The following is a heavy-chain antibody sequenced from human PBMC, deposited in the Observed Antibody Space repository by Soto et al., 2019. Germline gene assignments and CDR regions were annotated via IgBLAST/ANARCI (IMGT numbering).Heavy chain of an antibody. CDR2: IYSGGDT. CDR3: ARSSAMVVTASPGVYYYYYMDV. CDR1: GFIVSSNY. D-gene: IGHD2-15*01. V-gene: IGHV3-53*04. J-gene: IGHJ6*03. Sequence: GGSLRLSCAASGFIVSSNYMSWVRQAPGKGLEWVSTIYSGGDTNYTDSVKGRFTISRHNSKNTLYLQMSSLRAEDTAVYYCARSSAMVVTASPGVYYYYYMDVWGKGTTVTVSS.